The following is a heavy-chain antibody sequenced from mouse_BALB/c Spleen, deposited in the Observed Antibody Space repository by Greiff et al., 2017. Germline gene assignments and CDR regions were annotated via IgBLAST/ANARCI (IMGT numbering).Heavy chain of an antibody. CDR1: GYAFTNYL. J-gene: IGHJ3*01. CDR3: ARHYYGFAY. Sequence: VMLVESGAELVRPGTSVKVSCKASGYAFTNYLIEWVKQRPGQGLEWIGVINPGSGGTNYNEKFKGKATLTADKSSSTAYMQLSSLTSDDSAVYFCARHYYGFAYWGQGTLVTVSA. CDR2: INPGSGGT. D-gene: IGHD1-2*01. V-gene: IGHV1-54*01.